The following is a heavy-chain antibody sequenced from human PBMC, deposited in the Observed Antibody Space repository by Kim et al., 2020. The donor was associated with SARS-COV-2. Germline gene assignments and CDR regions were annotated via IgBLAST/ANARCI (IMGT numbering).Heavy chain of an antibody. V-gene: IGHV3-30*07. CDR3: AGTGGSRPAVDY. Sequence: YYAHAVQGRFTIASDNSKNTQTLQMDSRRAEDTAVYYCAGTGGSRPAVDYWGQGTLVTVSS. J-gene: IGHJ4*02. D-gene: IGHD1-26*01.